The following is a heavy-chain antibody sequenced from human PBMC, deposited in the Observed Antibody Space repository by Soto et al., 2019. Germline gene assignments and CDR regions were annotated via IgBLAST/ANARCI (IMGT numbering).Heavy chain of an antibody. CDR2: IDYSGST. Sequence: PSETLSLTCTPSSSSTSSFYWTWIRQPPGMGLEWIGYIDYSGSTNYNPSLKSRVTISVDTSKNQFSLKLSSVTAADTAVYYCARVRGDIVVVQTNWFDPWGQGTLVTVS. V-gene: IGHV4-59*01. D-gene: IGHD2-2*01. CDR3: ARVRGDIVVVQTNWFDP. J-gene: IGHJ5*02. CDR1: SSSTSSFY.